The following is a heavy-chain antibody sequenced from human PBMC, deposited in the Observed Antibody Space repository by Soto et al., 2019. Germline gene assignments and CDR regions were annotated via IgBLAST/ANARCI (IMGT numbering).Heavy chain of an antibody. CDR1: GYTFTSYG. D-gene: IGHD3-9*01. CDR3: ARGDYDILTGYYYYYGMDV. CDR2: ISAYNGNT. V-gene: IGHV1-18*01. J-gene: IGHJ6*02. Sequence: ASVKVSCKASGYTFTSYGISWVRQAPGQGLEWMGWISAYNGNTNYAQKLQGRVTMTTDTSTSTAYMELRSLRSDDTAVYYCARGDYDILTGYYYYYGMDVWDQGTTVTVSS.